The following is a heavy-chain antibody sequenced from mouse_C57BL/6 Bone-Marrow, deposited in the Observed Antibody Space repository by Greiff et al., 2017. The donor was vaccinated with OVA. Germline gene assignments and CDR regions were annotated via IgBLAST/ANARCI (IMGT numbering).Heavy chain of an antibody. D-gene: IGHD3-3*01. J-gene: IGHJ2*01. Sequence: QVQLQQPGAELVRPGSSVKLSCKASGYTFTSYWMHWVKQRPIQGLEWIGNIDPSDSETHYNQKFKDKATLTVDKSSSTADMQLSSLTSEDSAVDYCARKGDVLDYWGQGTTLTVSS. V-gene: IGHV1-52*01. CDR1: GYTFTSYW. CDR2: IDPSDSET. CDR3: ARKGDVLDY.